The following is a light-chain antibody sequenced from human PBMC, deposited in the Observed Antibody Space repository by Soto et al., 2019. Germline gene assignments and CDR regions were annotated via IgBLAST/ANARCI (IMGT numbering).Light chain of an antibody. J-gene: IGKJ1*01. CDR3: HPYEPVVT. V-gene: IGKV3-20*01. Sequence: EIVMTQTEGTRSVSQGERSTISCMASHSVSSSSFAWYQQKPGPAPRLLIYGASSRATGIPDRFSGSGSGTDFTLTISRLEPDDFAVYYCHPYEPVVTFGQGTKVDI. CDR2: GAS. CDR1: HSVSSSS.